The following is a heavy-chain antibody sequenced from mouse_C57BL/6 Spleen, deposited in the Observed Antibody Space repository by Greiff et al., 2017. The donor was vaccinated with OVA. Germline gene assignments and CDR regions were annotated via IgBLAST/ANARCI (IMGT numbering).Heavy chain of an antibody. CDR3: ARSTGDGYYIGGHCDY. CDR1: GYTFTSYW. J-gene: IGHJ2*01. V-gene: IGHV1-72*01. Sequence: QVQLQQPGAELVKPGASVKLSCKASGYTFTSYWMHWVKQRPGRGLEWIGRIDPNSGGTKYNEKFKSKATLTVDKPSSTAYMQLSSLTSEDSAVYYCARSTGDGYYIGGHCDYWGQGTTLTVSS. CDR2: IDPNSGGT. D-gene: IGHD2-3*01.